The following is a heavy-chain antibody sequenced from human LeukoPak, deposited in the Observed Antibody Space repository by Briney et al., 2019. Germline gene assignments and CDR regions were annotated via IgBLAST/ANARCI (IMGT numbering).Heavy chain of an antibody. J-gene: IGHJ3*02. CDR1: GFTVSSNY. V-gene: IGHV3-66*01. CDR3: ASSGFGDAFDI. D-gene: IGHD3-10*01. Sequence: GGSLRLSCAASGFTVSSNYMSWVRQAPGKGLEWVSVIYSGGSTYYADSVKGRFTISRDSSKNTLYLQMNSLRAEDTAVYYCASSGFGDAFDIWGQGTMVTVSS. CDR2: IYSGGST.